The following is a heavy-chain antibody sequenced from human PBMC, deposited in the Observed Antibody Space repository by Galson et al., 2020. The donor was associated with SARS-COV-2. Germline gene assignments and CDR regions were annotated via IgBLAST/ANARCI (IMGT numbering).Heavy chain of an antibody. CDR2: FDPEDGET. V-gene: IGHV1-24*01. CDR3: ATAAAAGTFSWFDP. J-gene: IGHJ5*02. CDR1: RYTLPELS. Sequence: ASVKVSCKVSRYTLPELSMHWVRQAPRTGPAWMGGFDPEDGETIYAQKFQGRVTMTEDTSTDTAYMELSSLRSEDTAVYYCATAAAAGTFSWFDPWGQGTLVTVSS. D-gene: IGHD6-13*01.